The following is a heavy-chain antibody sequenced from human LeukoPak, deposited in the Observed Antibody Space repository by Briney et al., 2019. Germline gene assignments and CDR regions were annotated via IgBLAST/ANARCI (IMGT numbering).Heavy chain of an antibody. CDR2: ISAYNGNT. D-gene: IGHD3-10*01. Sequence: GASVKVSCKASGYTFTSYGISWVRQAPGQGLEWMGWISAYNGNTNYAQKLQGRVTMTTDTSTSTAYMELRSLRSDDTAVYYCARDDGLYGSGRQARFDPWGQGTLVTVSS. J-gene: IGHJ5*02. CDR3: ARDDGLYGSGRQARFDP. CDR1: GYTFTSYG. V-gene: IGHV1-18*01.